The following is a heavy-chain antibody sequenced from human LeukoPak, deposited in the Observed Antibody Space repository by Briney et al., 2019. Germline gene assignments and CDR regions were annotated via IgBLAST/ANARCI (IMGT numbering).Heavy chain of an antibody. CDR2: IHSTGNT. V-gene: IGHV4-4*07. D-gene: IGHD7-27*01. CDR1: GVSLNNYY. CDR3: ARGTWGSDFDY. J-gene: IGHJ4*02. Sequence: PSETLSLTCAVSGVSLNNYYWSWIRQSAGKGLEWIGRIHSTGNTNYNPSLKSRVTMSIDTSNNQFSLNLISVTAADTAVYFCARGTWGSDFDYWGQGTLVTVS.